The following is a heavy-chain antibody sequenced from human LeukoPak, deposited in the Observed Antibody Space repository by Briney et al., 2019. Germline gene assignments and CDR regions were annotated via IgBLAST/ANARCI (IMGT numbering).Heavy chain of an antibody. J-gene: IGHJ4*02. CDR1: GGSFGGYY. CDR2: INHSGST. CDR3: ARGWVTIFGVVIGPDY. D-gene: IGHD3-3*01. V-gene: IGHV4-34*01. Sequence: KPSETLSLTCAVYGGSFGGYYWSWIRQPPGKGLEWIGEINHSGSTNYNPSLKSRVTISVDTSKNQFSLKLSSVTAADTAVYYCARGWVTIFGVVIGPDYWGQGTLVTVSS.